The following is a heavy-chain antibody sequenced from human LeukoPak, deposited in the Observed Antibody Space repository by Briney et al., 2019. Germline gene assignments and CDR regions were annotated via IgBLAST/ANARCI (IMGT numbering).Heavy chain of an antibody. CDR2: IYYSGST. V-gene: IGHV4-39*01. D-gene: IGHD5-18*01. Sequence: SETLSLTCTVSGGSISSSSYYWGWIRQPPGKGLEWIGSIYYSGSTYYNPSLKSRVTISVDTSKNQFSLKLSSVTAADTAVYYCARRWLQPATGAAFDIWGQGTMVTVSS. CDR1: GGSISSSSYY. CDR3: ARRWLQPATGAAFDI. J-gene: IGHJ3*02.